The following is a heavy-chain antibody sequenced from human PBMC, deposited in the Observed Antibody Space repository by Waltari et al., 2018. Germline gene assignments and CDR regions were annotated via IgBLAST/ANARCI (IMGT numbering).Heavy chain of an antibody. CDR3: ARDLEWYSSSLGGWFDP. CDR1: GFTVSSTY. V-gene: IGHV3-53*01. CDR2: SYSHGTT. D-gene: IGHD6-13*01. Sequence: EVQLVESGGGLIQAGGSLRLSCAASGFTVSSTYMAWVRQAPGKGLESVTISYSHGTTSYADSVKGRFTISRDNAKNSLYLQMNSLRAEDTAVYYCARDLEWYSSSLGGWFDPWGQGTLVTVSS. J-gene: IGHJ5*02.